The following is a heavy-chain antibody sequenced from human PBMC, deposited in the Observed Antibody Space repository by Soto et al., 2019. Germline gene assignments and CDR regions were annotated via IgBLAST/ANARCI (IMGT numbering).Heavy chain of an antibody. CDR1: GFTFRNYD. CDR3: AKKYDFWSGSCNDY. Sequence: PGGSLRLSCTDFGFTFRNYDMSWVRQAPGKGLEWVSGISGSGGNTYYADSVKGRFTVSRDNSNNMLFLQMNSLRAEDTAVYYCAKKYDFWSGSCNDYWGQGTIGTVSS. J-gene: IGHJ4*02. CDR2: ISGSGGNT. D-gene: IGHD3-3*01. V-gene: IGHV3-23*01.